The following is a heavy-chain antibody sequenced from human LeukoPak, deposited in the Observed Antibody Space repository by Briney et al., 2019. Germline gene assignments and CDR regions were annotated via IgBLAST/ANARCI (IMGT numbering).Heavy chain of an antibody. Sequence: GGSLRLSCAASGFTFGSYAMSWVRQAPGKGLEWVSAISGSGGSTYYADSVKGRFTISRDNSKNTLYLQMNSLRAEDTAVYYCARLELLWFGELLGYMDVWGKGTTVTVSS. CDR3: ARLELLWFGELLGYMDV. V-gene: IGHV3-23*01. D-gene: IGHD3-10*01. CDR1: GFTFGSYA. J-gene: IGHJ6*03. CDR2: ISGSGGST.